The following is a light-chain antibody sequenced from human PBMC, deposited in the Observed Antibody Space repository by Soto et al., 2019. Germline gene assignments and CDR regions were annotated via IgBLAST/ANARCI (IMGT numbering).Light chain of an antibody. Sequence: DIQLTQSPSTLSSSVGDRVTITFRASQSISGWLAWYQQKPGTAPKLLIYEASNLESGVPSRFSGSGSGTEFTLTIRSLQADDFATYYCQQYYSDWTFGQGTKVDIK. CDR1: QSISGW. V-gene: IGKV1-5*01. J-gene: IGKJ1*01. CDR3: QQYYSDWT. CDR2: EAS.